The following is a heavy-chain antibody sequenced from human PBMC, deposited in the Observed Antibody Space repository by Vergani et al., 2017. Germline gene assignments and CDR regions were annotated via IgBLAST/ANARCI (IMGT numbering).Heavy chain of an antibody. Sequence: QVQLQESGPGLVKPSQTLSLTCTVSGGSISSGGYYWSWIRQHPGKGLEWIGYIYYSGSTYYNPSLKSRVTISVDTSKNQFSLKLSSVTAADTAVYYCARGRGYCSSTSCYTFGYYYYMDVWGKGTTVTVSS. CDR3: ARGRGYCSSTSCYTFGYYYYMDV. CDR1: GGSISSGGYY. V-gene: IGHV4-31*03. D-gene: IGHD2-2*02. J-gene: IGHJ6*03. CDR2: IYYSGST.